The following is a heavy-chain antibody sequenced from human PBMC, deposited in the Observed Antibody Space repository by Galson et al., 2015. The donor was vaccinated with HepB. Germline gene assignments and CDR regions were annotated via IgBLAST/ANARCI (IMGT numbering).Heavy chain of an antibody. J-gene: IGHJ4*02. CDR3: ARDSAASGPYSRLSSTPSGNDY. D-gene: IGHD6-13*01. V-gene: IGHV1-18*04. CDR1: GYTFTSYG. Sequence: SVKVSCKASGYTFTSYGISWVRQAPGQGLEWMGWISAYNGNTNYAQKLQGRVTMTTDTSTSTAYMELRSLRSDDTAVYYCARDSAASGPYSRLSSTPSGNDYWGQGTLVTVSS. CDR2: ISAYNGNT.